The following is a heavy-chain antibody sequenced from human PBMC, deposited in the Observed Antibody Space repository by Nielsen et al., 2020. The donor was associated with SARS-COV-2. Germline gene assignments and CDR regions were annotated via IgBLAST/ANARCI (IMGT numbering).Heavy chain of an antibody. D-gene: IGHD5-12*01. CDR1: GYSFTTYW. Sequence: GESLKISCKGSGYSFTTYWIAWVRQMSGKGLEWMGIIYPGDSDTRYSPSFQGQVTISADKSISTAYLQWSSLKASDTAMYYCARRGYSDYAGYSYYYMDVWGKGTTVTVSS. CDR3: ARRGYSDYAGYSYYYMDV. CDR2: IYPGDSDT. J-gene: IGHJ6*03. V-gene: IGHV5-51*01.